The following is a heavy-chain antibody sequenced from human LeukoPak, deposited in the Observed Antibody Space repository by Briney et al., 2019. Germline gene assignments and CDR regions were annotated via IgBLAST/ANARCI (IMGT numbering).Heavy chain of an antibody. CDR1: GYTFTDYY. Sequence: ASVNVSCESSGYTFTDYYMHWVPRAPRKGFEGVGRVDPEDGETIYAEKFQGRVTITADTSTDKAYMELSSPRSEDTAVYYCATASYYGGFAFDIWGQGTMVTVSS. J-gene: IGHJ3*02. V-gene: IGHV1-69-2*01. D-gene: IGHD4-23*01. CDR2: VDPEDGET. CDR3: ATASYYGGFAFDI.